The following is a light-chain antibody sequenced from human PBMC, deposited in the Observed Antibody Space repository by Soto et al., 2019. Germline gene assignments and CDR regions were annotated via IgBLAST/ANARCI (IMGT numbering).Light chain of an antibody. J-gene: IGLJ1*01. CDR2: DTN. Sequence: QAVVTQEPSLTVSPGETVTLTCGSSTGTVTSGHYPYWFQQRPGQAPTTLIYDTNNKYSWTPDRFSGSLLGDKAALTLSGAQPEDEGDYYCLLLYSGNRRVFGTGTKVTVL. CDR3: LLLYSGNRRV. CDR1: TGTVTSGHY. V-gene: IGLV7-46*01.